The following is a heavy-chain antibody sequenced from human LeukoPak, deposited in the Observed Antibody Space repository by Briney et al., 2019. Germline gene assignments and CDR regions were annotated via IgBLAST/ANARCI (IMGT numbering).Heavy chain of an antibody. CDR1: GFTFSSYA. CDR3: AKGRNWNERWYFDY. CDR2: ISGSGGST. J-gene: IGHJ4*02. Sequence: GGSLRLSCAASGFTFSSYAMSWVRQAPGKGLEWVSTISGSGGSTYYADSVKGRFTISRDNSKDTLYLQMNSLRAEDTAVYYCAKGRNWNERWYFDYWGQGTLVTVPS. D-gene: IGHD1-1*01. V-gene: IGHV3-23*01.